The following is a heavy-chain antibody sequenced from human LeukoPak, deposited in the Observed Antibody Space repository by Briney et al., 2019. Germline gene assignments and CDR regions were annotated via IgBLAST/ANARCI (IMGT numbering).Heavy chain of an antibody. CDR1: GGSISSGGYS. Sequence: PSETLSLTCAVSGGSISSGGYSWSWIRQPPGKGLEWIGYIYYSGSTYYNPSLKSRVTISVDTSKNQFSLKLSSVTAADTAVYYCARAVYWSAFYSNYGSYYYYMDVWGKGTTVTVSS. V-gene: IGHV4-30-4*07. D-gene: IGHD4-11*01. CDR3: ARAVYWSAFYSNYGSYYYYMDV. CDR2: IYYSGST. J-gene: IGHJ6*03.